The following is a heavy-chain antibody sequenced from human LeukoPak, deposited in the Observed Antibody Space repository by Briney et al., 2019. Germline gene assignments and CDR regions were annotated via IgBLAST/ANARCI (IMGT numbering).Heavy chain of an antibody. CDR3: ARPYYDFWSGTLYYFDY. V-gene: IGHV1-8*01. D-gene: IGHD3-3*01. CDR1: GYTFTSYD. Sequence: GASVKVSCKASGYTFTSYDINWVRQATGQGLEWMGWMNPNSGNTGYAQKFQGRVTMARNTSISTAYMELSSLRSEDTAVYYCARPYYDFWSGTLYYFDYWGQGTLVTVSS. CDR2: MNPNSGNT. J-gene: IGHJ4*02.